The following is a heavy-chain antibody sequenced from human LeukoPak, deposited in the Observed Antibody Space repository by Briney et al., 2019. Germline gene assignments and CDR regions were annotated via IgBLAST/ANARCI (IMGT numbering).Heavy chain of an antibody. Sequence: ASVKVSCKASGGTFSSYAISWVRRAPGQGLEWMGGIIPIFGTANYAQKFQGRVTITADESTSTAYMELSSLRSEDTAVYYCARDRYCSSTSCYSGDYGMDVWGKGTTVTVSS. CDR3: ARDRYCSSTSCYSGDYGMDV. V-gene: IGHV1-69*13. CDR1: GGTFSSYA. J-gene: IGHJ6*04. CDR2: IIPIFGTA. D-gene: IGHD2-2*01.